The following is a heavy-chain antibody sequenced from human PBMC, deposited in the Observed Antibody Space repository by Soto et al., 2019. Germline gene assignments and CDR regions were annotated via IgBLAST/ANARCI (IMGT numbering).Heavy chain of an antibody. V-gene: IGHV1-2*04. CDR2: INPNSGGT. CDR3: ASGGGPLRPFDY. D-gene: IGHD3-16*01. Sequence: ASVKVSCKASGYTFTGYYMHWVRQAPGQGLEWMGWINPNSGGTNYAQKFQGWVTMTRDTSISTAYMELSRLRAEDTAVYYCASGGGPLRPFDYWGQGTLVTVSS. CDR1: GYTFTGYY. J-gene: IGHJ4*02.